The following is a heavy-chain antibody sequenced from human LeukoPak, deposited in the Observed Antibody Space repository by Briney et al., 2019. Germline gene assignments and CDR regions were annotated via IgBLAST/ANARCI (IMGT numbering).Heavy chain of an antibody. Sequence: PGGSLRLSCVASGFTFNNYAMNWVRQAPGKGLEWVSATSGTGGSTYYADSVKGRFTISRDNSKNTLYLQMNSLRAEDTAIYYCARRDYGAPFDFWGQGTLVTVSS. CDR1: GFTFNNYA. CDR2: TSGTGGST. V-gene: IGHV3-23*01. D-gene: IGHD4-17*01. CDR3: ARRDYGAPFDF. J-gene: IGHJ4*02.